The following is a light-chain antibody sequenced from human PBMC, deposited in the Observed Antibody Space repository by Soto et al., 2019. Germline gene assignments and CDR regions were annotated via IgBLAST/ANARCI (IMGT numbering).Light chain of an antibody. J-gene: IGKJ1*01. V-gene: IGKV3-20*01. CDR2: GAS. CDR3: QHFGNSLWT. CDR1: QSVSSNY. Sequence: DIVLTQSPDTLSLSPGERATLSCRASQSVSSNYLAWYQQKPGQAPRLLIYGASTRATGIPDRFSGSGSGTDFTLTISGLEPEDFAVYYCQHFGNSLWTFGQGTKVAI.